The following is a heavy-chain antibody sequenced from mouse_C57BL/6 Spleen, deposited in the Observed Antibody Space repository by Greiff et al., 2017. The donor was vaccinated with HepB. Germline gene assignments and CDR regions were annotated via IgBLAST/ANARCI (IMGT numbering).Heavy chain of an antibody. Sequence: DVKLVESEGGLVQPGSSMKLSCTASGFTFSDYYMAWVRQVPEKGLEWVANINYDGSSTYYLDSLKSRFIISRDNAKNILYLQMSSLKSEDTATYYCARGRYYYGSTIYAMDYWGQGTSVTVSS. V-gene: IGHV5-16*01. CDR2: INYDGSST. CDR3: ARGRYYYGSTIYAMDY. J-gene: IGHJ4*01. D-gene: IGHD1-1*01. CDR1: GFTFSDYY.